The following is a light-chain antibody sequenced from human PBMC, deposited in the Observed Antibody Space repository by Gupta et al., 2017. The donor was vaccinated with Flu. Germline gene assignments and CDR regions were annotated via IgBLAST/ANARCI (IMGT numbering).Light chain of an antibody. V-gene: IGKV3-11*01. CDR2: DAS. CDR1: QSVSVY. CDR3: RQCKNWPFS. J-gene: IGKJ3*01. Sequence: ILLTQSPATLSLSPGDRATLSCRTSQSVSVYLAWYQQKPGQAPRLLIYDASNRATGIPARFSGSGSGTDFTLTISSLAPEDIAVYYCRQCKNWPFSFGPGTKVDIK.